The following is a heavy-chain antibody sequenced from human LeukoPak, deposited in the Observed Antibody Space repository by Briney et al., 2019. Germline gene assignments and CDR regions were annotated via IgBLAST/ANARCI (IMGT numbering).Heavy chain of an antibody. CDR2: MQNSGNS. CDR1: GGSISSYY. V-gene: IGHV4-59*01. J-gene: IGHJ4*02. Sequence: SETLSLTCTVSGGSISSYYWSWIRQPPGKGLEWIGYMQNSGNSKFNPSLKSRVTISLDTSKNQFSLDLNSVTAADTAMYYCARGRITIFGVITPHFDNWGQGTLVTVSS. CDR3: ARGRITIFGVITPHFDN. D-gene: IGHD3-3*01.